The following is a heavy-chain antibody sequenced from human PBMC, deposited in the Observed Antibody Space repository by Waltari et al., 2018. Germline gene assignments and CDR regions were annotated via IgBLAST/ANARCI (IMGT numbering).Heavy chain of an antibody. J-gene: IGHJ4*02. CDR2: IYHSGST. D-gene: IGHD1-26*01. V-gene: IGHV4-38-2*01. CDR3: ARTSGSYTHYFDY. Sequence: QVQLQDSGPGLVKPSETLSLTCAVSGYAISSASYTDWTRQPPGKGLEWIGSIYHSGSTYYNPSLKSRVAISVDTSKTQFSLKLSSVTAADTAVYYCARTSGSYTHYFDYWGQGTLVTVSS. CDR1: GYAISSASY.